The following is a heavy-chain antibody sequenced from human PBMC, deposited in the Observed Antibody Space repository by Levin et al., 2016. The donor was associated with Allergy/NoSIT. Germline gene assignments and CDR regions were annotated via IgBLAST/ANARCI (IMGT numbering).Heavy chain of an antibody. D-gene: IGHD3-22*01. V-gene: IGHV3-21*01. J-gene: IGHJ4*02. Sequence: WIRQPPGKGLEWISSISSRTTYIYYADSLKGRFTISRDNAKNSLYLQMNSLRADDTAVYYCARETMHYYDSTGYDFDYWGQGTLVTVSS. CDR3: ARETMHYYDSTGYDFDY. CDR2: ISSRTTYI.